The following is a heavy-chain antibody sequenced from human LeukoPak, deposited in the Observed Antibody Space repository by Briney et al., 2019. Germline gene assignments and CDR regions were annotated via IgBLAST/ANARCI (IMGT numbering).Heavy chain of an antibody. V-gene: IGHV3-20*01. CDR1: GFTFGDCG. Sequence: GGSLRLSCAASGFTFGDCGMSWVRQAPGKGLEWVTGINWNGGSPRYADSVKGRFTISRDNAKNSLYLQMNSLRAEDTALYHCARDLARGGPHARLNYYMDVWGKGTTVTVSS. D-gene: IGHD3-16*01. CDR2: INWNGGSP. J-gene: IGHJ6*03. CDR3: ARDLARGGPHARLNYYMDV.